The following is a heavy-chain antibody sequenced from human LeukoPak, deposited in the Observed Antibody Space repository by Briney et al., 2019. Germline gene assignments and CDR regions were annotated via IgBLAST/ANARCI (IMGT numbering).Heavy chain of an antibody. Sequence: GGSLRLSCAASGFTFSSYWMSWVRQAPGKGLEWVANIKQDGNEKYYVDSVKGRFTISRDNAKNSLYLQMNSLRAEDTAVYYCATEDYYDSSGYYFDYWGQGTLVTVSS. J-gene: IGHJ4*02. CDR2: IKQDGNEK. V-gene: IGHV3-7*01. D-gene: IGHD3-22*01. CDR1: GFTFSSYW. CDR3: ATEDYYDSSGYYFDY.